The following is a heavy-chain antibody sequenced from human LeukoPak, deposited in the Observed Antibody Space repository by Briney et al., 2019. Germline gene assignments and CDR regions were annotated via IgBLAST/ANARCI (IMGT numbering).Heavy chain of an antibody. CDR3: ARDRIFDY. CDR2: ISSSSSYI. J-gene: IGHJ4*02. V-gene: IGHV3-21*01. Sequence: GGSLRLSCAASGFTLSSYSMNRARQAPGKGLEWFSSISSSSSYIYYADSVKGRFTISRDNAKNSLYLQMNSLRAEDTAVYYCARDRIFDYWGQGTLVTVSS. CDR1: GFTLSSYS.